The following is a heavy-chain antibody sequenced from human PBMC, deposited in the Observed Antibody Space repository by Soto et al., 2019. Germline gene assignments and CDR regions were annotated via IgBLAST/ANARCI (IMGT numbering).Heavy chain of an antibody. V-gene: IGHV3-66*01. Sequence: PGGSLRLSCAASGFTVSSNYMSWVRQAPGKGLEWVSVIYSGGSTYYADSVKGRFTISRDNSKNTLYLQMNSLRAEDTAVYYCARDPLPITGSDYWGQGTLVTVSS. D-gene: IGHD3-16*01. CDR1: GFTVSSNY. J-gene: IGHJ4*02. CDR2: IYSGGST. CDR3: ARDPLPITGSDY.